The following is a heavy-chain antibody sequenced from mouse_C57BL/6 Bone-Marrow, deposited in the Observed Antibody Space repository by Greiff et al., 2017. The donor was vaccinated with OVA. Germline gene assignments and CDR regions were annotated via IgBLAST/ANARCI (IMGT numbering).Heavy chain of an antibody. J-gene: IGHJ3*01. Sequence: VQLQQPGTELVKPGASVKLSCKASGYTFTSYWMHWVKQRPGQGLEWIGNINPSNGGTNYNEKFKSKATLTVDKSSSTAYMQLSSLTSEDSAVYYCARWGTYYSNSAWFAYWGQGTLVTVSA. V-gene: IGHV1-53*01. CDR3: ARWGTYYSNSAWFAY. CDR1: GYTFTSYW. D-gene: IGHD2-5*01. CDR2: INPSNGGT.